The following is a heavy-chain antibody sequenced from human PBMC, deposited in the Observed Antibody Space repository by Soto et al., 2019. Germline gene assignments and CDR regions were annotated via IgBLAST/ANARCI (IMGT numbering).Heavy chain of an antibody. D-gene: IGHD3-9*01. CDR3: ASILRYFDWLSGGGYYYGLDV. CDR1: GGSISNDDYY. CDR2: IYHSGRT. V-gene: IGHV4-30-4*01. J-gene: IGHJ6*02. Sequence: QVQLQESGPGLVKPSQTLSLTCTVSGGSISNDDYYWSWIRQPPGKGLEWIGYIYHSGRTYYNPSLKSRMTISVDTSKNQFSLRLGSVTAADTAVYYCASILRYFDWLSGGGYYYGLDVWGQGATVTVSS.